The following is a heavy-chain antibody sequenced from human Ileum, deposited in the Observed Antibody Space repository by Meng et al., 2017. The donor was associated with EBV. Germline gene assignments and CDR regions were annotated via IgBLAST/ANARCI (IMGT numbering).Heavy chain of an antibody. J-gene: IGHJ4*02. V-gene: IGHV1-18*01. CDR1: GYTFTTFG. CDR2: ISAYNGLT. CDR3: ARQRGYHESIAY. Sequence: QMHLVASGPEVMKRGAALRVSCTASGYTFTTFGIGWVRQAPGQGLEWLGWISAYNGLTKYSPKVQDRITLTTDASTNTAYMDLSSLTSDDTAVYYCARQRGYHESIAYWGQGTLVTVSS. D-gene: IGHD5-18*01.